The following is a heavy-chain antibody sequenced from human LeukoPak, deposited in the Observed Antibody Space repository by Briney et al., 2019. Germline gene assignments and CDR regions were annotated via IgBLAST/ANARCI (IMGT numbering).Heavy chain of an antibody. CDR3: ASSNYYYGSGSYPTIDY. Sequence: KPSETLSLTCAVSIGSICSGDYYWSWIRQPPGKGLEWIGYIYYSGSTYYNPSLKSRVTISVATSKNQFSLKLSSVTAADTAVYYCASSNYYYGSGSYPTIDYWGQGTLVTVSS. CDR1: IGSICSGDYY. CDR2: IYYSGST. D-gene: IGHD3-10*01. V-gene: IGHV4-30-4*08. J-gene: IGHJ4*02.